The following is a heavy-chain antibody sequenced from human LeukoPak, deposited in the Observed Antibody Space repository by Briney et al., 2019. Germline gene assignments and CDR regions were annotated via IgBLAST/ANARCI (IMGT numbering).Heavy chain of an antibody. D-gene: IGHD2-21*02. CDR2: IYAGGST. CDR1: GFTVSSNY. J-gene: IGHJ4*02. CDR3: ARSKSRGDYYFDN. V-gene: IGHV3-53*01. Sequence: GGSLRLSCAASGFTVSSNYMSLVRQAPGKGLEWVSVIYAGGSTYYADSVKGRFSIPRDNSKNTLYLQMNSLRAEDTAVYYCARSKSRGDYYFDNWGQGTLVTVSS.